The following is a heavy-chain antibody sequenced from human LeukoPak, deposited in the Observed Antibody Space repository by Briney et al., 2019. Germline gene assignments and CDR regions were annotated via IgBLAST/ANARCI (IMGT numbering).Heavy chain of an antibody. CDR1: GGTFSSYA. J-gene: IGHJ4*02. D-gene: IGHD3-22*01. Sequence: SVKVSCKASGGTFSSYAISWVRQAPGQGLEWMGGIIPIFGTANYAQKFQGRVTITADESTSTAYMELSSLRSEDTAVYYCARVDYYDSSGQYYFDYWGQGTLVTVSS. CDR2: IIPIFGTA. CDR3: ARVDYYDSSGQYYFDY. V-gene: IGHV1-69*01.